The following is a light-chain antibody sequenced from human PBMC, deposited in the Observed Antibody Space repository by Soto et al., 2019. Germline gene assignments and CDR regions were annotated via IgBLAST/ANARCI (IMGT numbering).Light chain of an antibody. CDR1: QSVRSN. J-gene: IGKJ4*01. Sequence: EIVMTQSPATLSVSPGERATLSCRASQSVRSNLAWYQQKPGQAPRLLIYGASTRATGIPARFSGSGSGTEFTLTISSMQSEDFAVYYCQQYNNWHPLTFGGGTKVEIK. V-gene: IGKV3-15*01. CDR2: GAS. CDR3: QQYNNWHPLT.